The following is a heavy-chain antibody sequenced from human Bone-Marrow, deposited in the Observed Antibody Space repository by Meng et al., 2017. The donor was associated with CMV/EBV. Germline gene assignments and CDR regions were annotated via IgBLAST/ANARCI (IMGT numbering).Heavy chain of an antibody. V-gene: IGHV3-30-3*01. J-gene: IGHJ5*02. CDR1: GFALSDYD. Sequence: GESLKISCAASGFALSDYDMHWVRQAPGKGLEWLAVISYDGTNKFYADSVKGRVTISRDNSKNMLFLQMNSLRPEDTAVYYCARDGINPQGFDPWGQGTLVTVSS. CDR3: ARDGINPQGFDP. D-gene: IGHD1-26*01. CDR2: ISYDGTNK.